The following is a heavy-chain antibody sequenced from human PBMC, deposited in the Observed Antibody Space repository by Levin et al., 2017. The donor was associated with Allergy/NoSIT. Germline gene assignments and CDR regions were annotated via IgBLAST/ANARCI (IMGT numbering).Heavy chain of an antibody. J-gene: IGHJ4*02. V-gene: IGHV3-23*01. CDR2: ITGDGDDT. D-gene: IGHD3-3*01. Sequence: QPGGSLRLSCAASGFTFSNRAMSWVRQAAGKGLEWVSGITGDGDDTHYADSVKGRFTISRDNSKNTLFLQMNNLRADDTATYFCAKGNTIFGVGRLDYWGRGTPVTVSS. CDR3: AKGNTIFGVGRLDY. CDR1: GFTFSNRA.